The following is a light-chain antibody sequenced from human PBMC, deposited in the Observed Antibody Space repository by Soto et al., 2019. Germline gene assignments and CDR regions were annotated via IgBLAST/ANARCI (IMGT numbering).Light chain of an antibody. V-gene: IGLV2-8*01. Sequence: QSALTQPPSASGSPGQSVTISCTGTSSDVGGYNYVSWYQQHPGKAPKLMIYEVSKRPSGVPDRISGSKSGNTASLTVSGLQAEDEADYYCSSYAGSNEVFGGGTKLTVL. CDR2: EVS. J-gene: IGLJ2*01. CDR3: SSYAGSNEV. CDR1: SSDVGGYNY.